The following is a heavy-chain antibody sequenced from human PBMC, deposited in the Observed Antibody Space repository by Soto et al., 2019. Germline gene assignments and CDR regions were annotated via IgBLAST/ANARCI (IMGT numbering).Heavy chain of an antibody. Sequence: PGGSLRLSCTDSGFTFGDYAMSWFRQAPGKGLEWVGFIRSKAYGGTTEYAASVKGRFTISRDDSKSIAYLQMNSLKTEDTAVYYCARKGITIFGVFRFDIWGQGTMVTVSS. CDR1: GFTFGDYA. V-gene: IGHV3-49*03. J-gene: IGHJ3*02. D-gene: IGHD3-3*01. CDR3: ARKGITIFGVFRFDI. CDR2: IRSKAYGGTT.